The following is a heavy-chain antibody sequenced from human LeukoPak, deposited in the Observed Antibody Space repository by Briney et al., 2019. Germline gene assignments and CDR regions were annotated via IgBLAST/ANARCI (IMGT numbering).Heavy chain of an antibody. CDR1: GLTFSDHA. CDR3: ARDLGSYGWGNHFDY. J-gene: IGHJ4*02. Sequence: PGTSLRLSCAASGLTFSDHAMHWVRQAPGKGLEWLGVISYDGNYNHYADSVKGRFIVSRDNSKNTVYLHMSSLKPEDTAVYYCARDLGSYGWGNHFDYWGQGTLVTVSS. CDR2: ISYDGNYN. D-gene: IGHD3-16*01. V-gene: IGHV3-30-3*01.